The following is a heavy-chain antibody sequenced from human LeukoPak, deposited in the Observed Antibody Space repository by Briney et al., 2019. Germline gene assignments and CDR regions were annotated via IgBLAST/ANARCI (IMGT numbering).Heavy chain of an antibody. J-gene: IGHJ4*02. D-gene: IGHD5-18*01. CDR2: IYHSGST. CDR1: GYSIRSGYY. CDR3: ARVGAWIQLGHFDY. Sequence: SETLSLTCTVSGYSIRSGYYWGWIRQPPGKGLEWIGSIYHSGSTSYNPSLKSRVTISVDTSKNQFSLQLSSVTATDTAVYYCARVGAWIQLGHFDYWGQGTLVTVSS. V-gene: IGHV4-38-2*02.